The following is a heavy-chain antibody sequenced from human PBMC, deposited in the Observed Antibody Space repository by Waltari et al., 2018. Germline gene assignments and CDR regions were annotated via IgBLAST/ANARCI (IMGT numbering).Heavy chain of an antibody. V-gene: IGHV4-38-2*02. D-gene: IGHD6-13*01. CDR1: GYSITSGYY. CDR3: ARAPMSGAATGTFDF. J-gene: IGHJ4*02. Sequence: QVQLQESGPGLVKPSETLSLTCTVSGYSITSGYYWGCIRQPPGKGLEWIGSIYHSGNTYYNPSLKGRLTISVVTSKNQFSLRLSSVTAADTAVDYCARAPMSGAATGTFDFWGLGSLVTVSP. CDR2: IYHSGNT.